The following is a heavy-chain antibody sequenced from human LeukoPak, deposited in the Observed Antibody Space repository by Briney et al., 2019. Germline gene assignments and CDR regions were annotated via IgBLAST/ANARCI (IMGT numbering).Heavy chain of an antibody. CDR1: GGSFSGYY. Sequence: SETLSLTCAVYGGSFSGYYWSWIRQPPGKGLEWIGSIYDSGSTYYNPSLKSRVTVSVDTSKNQFSLKLNSVTAADTAVYYCARHYGPWGQGTLVTVSS. CDR2: IYDSGST. CDR3: ARHYGP. J-gene: IGHJ5*02. D-gene: IGHD3-16*01. V-gene: IGHV4-34*01.